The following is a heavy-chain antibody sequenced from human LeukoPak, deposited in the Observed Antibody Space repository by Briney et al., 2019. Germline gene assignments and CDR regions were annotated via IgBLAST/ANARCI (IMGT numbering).Heavy chain of an antibody. CDR2: ISGSGGST. D-gene: IGHD5-24*01. CDR3: AKFLEEMYYFDY. V-gene: IGHV3-23*01. Sequence: SSISGSGGSTYYADSVKGRFTISRDNSKNTLYLQVNSLRAEDTAVYYCAKFLEEMYYFDYWGQGTLVTVSS. J-gene: IGHJ4*02.